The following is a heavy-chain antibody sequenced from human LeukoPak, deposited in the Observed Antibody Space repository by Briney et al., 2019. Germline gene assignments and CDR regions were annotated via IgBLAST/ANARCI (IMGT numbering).Heavy chain of an antibody. Sequence: PGGSLRLSCAASGFIFISYALHWVRQAPGKGLEWVVVISYDGSTKYYADSVKGRFTISRDNSKNTLYLQMSSLRGEDTAVYYCARGNGYNAYYFHYWGQGTLVTVSS. CDR1: GFIFISYA. CDR2: ISYDGSTK. J-gene: IGHJ4*02. V-gene: IGHV3-30*04. D-gene: IGHD5-24*01. CDR3: ARGNGYNAYYFHY.